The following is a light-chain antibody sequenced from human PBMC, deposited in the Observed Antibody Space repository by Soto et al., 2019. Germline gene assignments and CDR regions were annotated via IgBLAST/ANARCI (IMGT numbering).Light chain of an antibody. CDR3: AAWDDSLNGLYV. Sequence: QSVLTQPPSASGTPGQRGTISCSRSSSNIGSLSVAWYQHLPGTAPKLLIYNDFQRPSGVPDRFSASKSGTSASLAISGLQSEDDGDYYCAAWDDSLNGLYVFGTGTKVTVL. CDR1: SSNIGSLS. CDR2: NDF. J-gene: IGLJ1*01. V-gene: IGLV1-44*01.